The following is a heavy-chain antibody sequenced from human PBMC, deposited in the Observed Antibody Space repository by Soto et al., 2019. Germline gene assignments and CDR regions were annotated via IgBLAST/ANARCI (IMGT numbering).Heavy chain of an antibody. D-gene: IGHD2-2*02. CDR3: AREYTAWPLAYGLDV. Sequence: GESLRLSCVGSGFTFSTYSINWVRQAPGKGLEWVSSISSRSDIYYADSVKGRFTISRDNAKNSVSLQMNSLRAEDTAVYYCAREYTAWPLAYGLDVWGQGTTVTVSS. CDR2: ISSRSDI. CDR1: GFTFSTYS. J-gene: IGHJ6*02. V-gene: IGHV3-21*01.